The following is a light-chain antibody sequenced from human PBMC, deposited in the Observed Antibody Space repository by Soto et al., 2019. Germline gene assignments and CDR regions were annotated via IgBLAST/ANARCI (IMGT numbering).Light chain of an antibody. Sequence: DIQMTQSPYSLSASVGDSVTITCRASQNIRTYLDWYQQKPGRAPKLLIHSASALPSGVPSRFSGSGSGTEFTLTMSGLQPEDFATYYCQQSHTTPYTFGQGTKVDIK. CDR2: SAS. V-gene: IGKV1-39*01. CDR3: QQSHTTPYT. J-gene: IGKJ2*01. CDR1: QNIRTY.